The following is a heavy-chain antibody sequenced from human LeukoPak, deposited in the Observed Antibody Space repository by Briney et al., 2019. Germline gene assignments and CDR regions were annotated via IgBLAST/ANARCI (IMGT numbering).Heavy chain of an antibody. V-gene: IGHV1-58*01. Sequence: TSVKVSCKASGFTFTSSAVQWVRQARGQRLEWIGWIVVGSGNTNYAQNFQERVTITRDMSTSTAYMELSSLRSEDTAVYYCAANTPRVVREDAFDIWGQGTMVTVSS. CDR2: IVVGSGNT. CDR1: GFTFTSSA. J-gene: IGHJ3*02. D-gene: IGHD2-21*01. CDR3: AANTPRVVREDAFDI.